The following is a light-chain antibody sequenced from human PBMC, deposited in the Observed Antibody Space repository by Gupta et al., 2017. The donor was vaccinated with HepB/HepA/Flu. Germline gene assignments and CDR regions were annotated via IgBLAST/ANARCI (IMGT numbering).Light chain of an antibody. CDR3: QQRKNRHPVRT. Sequence: EMVLTQSPATLSLSPGERAPLTCRASQSVSRYLDWYQKKPSQAPRLLIYDASNRATGITAPCSGSGGGSDFNFTISSRGLEDFEVYYCQQRKNRHPVRTFGQGTKLEIK. CDR2: DAS. V-gene: IGKV3-11*01. J-gene: IGKJ2*01. CDR1: QSVSRY.